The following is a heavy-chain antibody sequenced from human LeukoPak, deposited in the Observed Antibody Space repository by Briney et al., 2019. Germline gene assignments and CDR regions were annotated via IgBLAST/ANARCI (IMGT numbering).Heavy chain of an antibody. D-gene: IGHD3-16*01. Sequence: PGGSLRLSCAASGFTFGNFAMSWVRQAPGKGLQWVSAISDSGGGTFYADSVKGRFTISRDNSKNTLYLQMNSLRAEDTAVYYCAKVGVGWVAFEYWGQGTLVTVSS. V-gene: IGHV3-23*01. CDR1: GFTFGNFA. CDR3: AKVGVGWVAFEY. J-gene: IGHJ4*02. CDR2: ISDSGGGT.